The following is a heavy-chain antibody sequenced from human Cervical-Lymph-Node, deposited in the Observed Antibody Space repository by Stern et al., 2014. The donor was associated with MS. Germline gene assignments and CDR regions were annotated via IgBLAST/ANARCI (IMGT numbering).Heavy chain of an antibody. CDR1: GYSFTIYY. J-gene: IGHJ4*02. CDR2: IYPYDSGT. Sequence: EVQLVQSGAEVKKPGESLKISCKLSGYSFTIYYIAWVRQMPGKGLEWMGVIYPYDSGTTYSPSFQGQVTISADKSITTAYLQWSSLRASDTAMYYCARHVQGFDYWGQGTLVTVSS. V-gene: IGHV5-51*01. CDR3: ARHVQGFDY.